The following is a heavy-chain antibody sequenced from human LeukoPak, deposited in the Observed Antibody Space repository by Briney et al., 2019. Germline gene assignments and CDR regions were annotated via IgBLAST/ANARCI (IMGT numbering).Heavy chain of an antibody. CDR3: ARQDDIVGANTLVH. Sequence: PSETLSLTCTVSGGSISSYYWSWIRQPPGKGLEWIGYIYYSGSTNYNPSLKSRVTISVDTSNNQVSLKLRSVTAADTAVYYRARQDDIVGANTLVHWGQGILVTVSS. V-gene: IGHV4-59*08. J-gene: IGHJ4*02. CDR1: GGSISSYY. CDR2: IYYSGST. D-gene: IGHD1-26*01.